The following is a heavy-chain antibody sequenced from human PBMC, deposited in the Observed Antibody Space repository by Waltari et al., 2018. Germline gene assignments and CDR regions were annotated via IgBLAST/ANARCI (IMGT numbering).Heavy chain of an antibody. CDR3: ARRLLGYCSSTSCDNWFDP. V-gene: IGHV4-59*08. Sequence: QVQLQESGPGLVKPSETLSLTCTVSGGSISSYYWSWIRQPPGKGLEWIGYIYYSGSTNYNPSLKSLVTISVDTSKNQFSLKLSSVTAADTAVYYCARRLLGYCSSTSCDNWFDPCGQGTLVTVSS. D-gene: IGHD2-2*01. CDR2: IYYSGST. J-gene: IGHJ5*02. CDR1: GGSISSYY.